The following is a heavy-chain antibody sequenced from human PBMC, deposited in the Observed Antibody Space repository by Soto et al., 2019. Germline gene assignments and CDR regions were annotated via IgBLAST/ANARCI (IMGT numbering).Heavy chain of an antibody. J-gene: IGHJ3*02. D-gene: IGHD2-15*01. CDR2: ISGGGDGT. CDR3: AKKGLGSLATYCSTGDCHYAFDI. V-gene: IGHV3-23*01. Sequence: EVQLLESGGGLVQPGGSLRLSCAASGFTFGNYAMIWVRQAPGKGLEWVSTISGGGDGTYYADSVRGRFTISRENSRNTVYLQMNSRRAEDTAVYYCAKKGLGSLATYCSTGDCHYAFDIWGQGTMVTVSS. CDR1: GFTFGNYA.